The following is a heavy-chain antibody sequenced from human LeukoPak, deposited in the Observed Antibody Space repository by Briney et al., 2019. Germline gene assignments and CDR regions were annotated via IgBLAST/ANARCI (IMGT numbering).Heavy chain of an antibody. Sequence: ASVKVSCKASGYTFTGYYMHWVRQAPGQGLEWMGWINPNSGGTNYAQEFQGRVTMTRDTSISTAYMELSRLRSDDTAVYYCARAGHTVHLDYWGQGTLVTVSS. D-gene: IGHD4-17*01. J-gene: IGHJ4*02. CDR3: ARAGHTVHLDY. CDR1: GYTFTGYY. CDR2: INPNSGGT. V-gene: IGHV1-2*02.